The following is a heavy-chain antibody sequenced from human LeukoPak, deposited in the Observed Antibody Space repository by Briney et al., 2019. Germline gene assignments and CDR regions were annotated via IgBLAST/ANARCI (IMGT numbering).Heavy chain of an antibody. CDR2: IYYSGST. J-gene: IGHJ4*02. V-gene: IGHV4-39*01. CDR1: GGSISSSSYY. CDR3: ARGYYDSSGYSDY. Sequence: SETLSLTCTVSGGSISSSSYYWGWVRQPPGTGLEWIGSIYYSGSTYYNPSLKSRVTISVDTSKNQFSLKLSSVTAADTAVYCCARGYYDSSGYSDYWGQGTLVTVSS. D-gene: IGHD3-22*01.